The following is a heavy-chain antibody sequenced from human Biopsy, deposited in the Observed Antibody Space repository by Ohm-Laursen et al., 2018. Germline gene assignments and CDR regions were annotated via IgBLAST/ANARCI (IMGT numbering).Heavy chain of an antibody. D-gene: IGHD4-23*01. CDR1: GGSFTGHS. CDR3: ARGSNDFGGLYFPR. V-gene: IGHV4-59*11. J-gene: IGHJ4*02. Sequence: SETLSLTWSVSGGSFTGHSWTWIRQPPGKGLEWIGHISCTGYTSYNASLKSRVTISVDTSRNHFSLRLSSLTAADTAVYYCARGSNDFGGLYFPRWGQGTLLTVSS. CDR2: ISCTGYT.